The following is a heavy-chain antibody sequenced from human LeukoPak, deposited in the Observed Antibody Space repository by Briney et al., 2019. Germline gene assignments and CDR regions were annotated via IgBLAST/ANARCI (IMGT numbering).Heavy chain of an antibody. Sequence: VQPGGSLRLSCAASGFTFTSYAMNWVRQAPGRGLEWVSGISSSGGSTHYADSVKGRFTISRDNSKNTLYLQVNSLRAEDTAVYYCAARNYFDNRAYYEYYFDFWGQGTLVTVSS. J-gene: IGHJ4*02. CDR2: ISSSGGST. D-gene: IGHD3-22*01. CDR3: AARNYFDNRAYYEYYFDF. CDR1: GFTFTSYA. V-gene: IGHV3-23*01.